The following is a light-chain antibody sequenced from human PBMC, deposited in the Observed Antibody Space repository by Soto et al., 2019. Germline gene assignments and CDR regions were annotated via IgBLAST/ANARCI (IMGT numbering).Light chain of an antibody. Sequence: DIVLPQYPATLSVSPWERATLSCSASQSVSSNLAWYQQKPAQAPRLLIYGASTRATGIPARFSGSGSGTEFTLTISSLQAEDFAVYYCQQDNNWPPWTFGQGTKVEIK. J-gene: IGKJ1*01. CDR1: QSVSSN. V-gene: IGKV3-15*01. CDR3: QQDNNWPPWT. CDR2: GAS.